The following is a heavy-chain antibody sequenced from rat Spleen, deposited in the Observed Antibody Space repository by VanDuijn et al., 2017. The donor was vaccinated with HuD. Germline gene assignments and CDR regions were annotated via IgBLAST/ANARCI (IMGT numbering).Heavy chain of an antibody. V-gene: IGHV5-46*01. CDR3: VSHGARISRFAY. D-gene: IGHD2-7*01. CDR2: ISYDGSST. J-gene: IGHJ3*01. Sequence: EVQLVESGGGLVQPGRSMKLSCAASGFTLSSFPMAWVRQAPTRGLEWVATISYDGSSTYYRDSVKGRFTISRDNAKSTLYLQMDSLRSEDTATYYCVSHGARISRFAYWGQGTLVTVSS. CDR1: GFTLSSFP.